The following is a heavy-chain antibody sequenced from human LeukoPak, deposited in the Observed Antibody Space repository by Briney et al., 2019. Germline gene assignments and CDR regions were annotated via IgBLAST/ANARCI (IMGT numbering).Heavy chain of an antibody. CDR2: INPSGGST. J-gene: IGHJ4*02. Sequence: ASVKVSCKASGYTFTSYYMHWVRQAPGQGLEWMGIINPSGGSTSYAQKFQGRVTMTRDTSTSTAYMELRSLRSDDTAVYYCAREYLNSGSYDYWGQGTLVTVSS. CDR3: AREYLNSGSYDY. CDR1: GYTFTSYY. V-gene: IGHV1-46*01. D-gene: IGHD1-26*01.